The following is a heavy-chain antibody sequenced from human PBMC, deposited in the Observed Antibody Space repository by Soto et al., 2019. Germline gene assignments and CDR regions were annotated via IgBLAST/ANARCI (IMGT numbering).Heavy chain of an antibody. J-gene: IGHJ4*02. CDR1: GFTFSDYY. CDR2: ISSSGSTI. Sequence: GGSVRRSCAASGFTFSDYYMSWIRQAPGKGLEWVSYISSSGSTIYYADSVKGRFTISRDNAKNSLYLKMNSLRAEDTAVYYCARQGSGYSSMTHFDYSGQGTRVTVSS. V-gene: IGHV3-11*01. D-gene: IGHD6-19*01. CDR3: ARQGSGYSSMTHFDY.